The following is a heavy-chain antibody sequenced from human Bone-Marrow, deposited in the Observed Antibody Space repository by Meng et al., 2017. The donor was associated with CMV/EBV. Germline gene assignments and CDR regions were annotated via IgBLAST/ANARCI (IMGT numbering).Heavy chain of an antibody. V-gene: IGHV1-46*01. D-gene: IGHD3-10*01. Sequence: ASVKVSCKASGGTFSSYTISWVRQAPGQGLEWMGRINPSSGGTSYAQKYQGRVTMTRDTSTSTVYMELSSLRSEDTAVYYCARHAGDFDYWGQGTLVTVSS. CDR3: ARHAGDFDY. CDR2: INPSSGGT. J-gene: IGHJ4*02. CDR1: GGTFSSYT.